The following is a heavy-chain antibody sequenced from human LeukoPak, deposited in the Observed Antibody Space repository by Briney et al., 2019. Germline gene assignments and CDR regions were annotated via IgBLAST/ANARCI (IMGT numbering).Heavy chain of an antibody. CDR1: GLTFNNYA. CDR2: ISGRGASK. V-gene: IGHV3-23*01. D-gene: IGHD5-24*01. Sequence: GGSLRFSCAVSGLTFNNYAMSWVRQAPGKGLEWVSGISGRGASKYYADSVKGRFTISRDNSKNTLYLQMNSLRAEDTAVYYCVKDDGWVQYANWGQGTLVTVSS. J-gene: IGHJ4*02. CDR3: VKDDGWVQYAN.